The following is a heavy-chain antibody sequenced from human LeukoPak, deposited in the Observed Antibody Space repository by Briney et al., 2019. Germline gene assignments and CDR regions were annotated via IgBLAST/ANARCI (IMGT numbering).Heavy chain of an antibody. CDR1: GFTFSSYA. J-gene: IGHJ4*02. D-gene: IGHD5-18*01. V-gene: IGHV3-23*01. CDR3: AKKPWIQLWSPFDY. Sequence: GGSLRLSCAASGFTFSSYAMSWVRQAPGKGLQWVSAISGSGGSTYYADSVKGRFTISRDISKNTLYLQMNSLRAEDTAVYYCAKKPWIQLWSPFDYWGQGTLVTVSS. CDR2: ISGSGGST.